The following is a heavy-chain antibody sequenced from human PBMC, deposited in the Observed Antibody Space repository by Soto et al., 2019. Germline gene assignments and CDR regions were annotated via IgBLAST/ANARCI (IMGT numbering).Heavy chain of an antibody. CDR3: ARVSATVFDY. J-gene: IGHJ4*02. Sequence: QVQLQESGPGLVKPSQTLSLTCTVSRGSISSGGYYWSWIRQHPGKGLEWIGYIYYSGITYSNPSHTGGVTLSVDTSKHQFSLTLRSVPAADTAVYYCARVSATVFDYWGQGTLVSVSS. CDR2: IYYSGIT. CDR1: RGSISSGGYY. V-gene: IGHV4-31*03.